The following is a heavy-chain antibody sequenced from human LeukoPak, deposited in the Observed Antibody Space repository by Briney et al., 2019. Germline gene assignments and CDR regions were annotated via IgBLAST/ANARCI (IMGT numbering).Heavy chain of an antibody. J-gene: IGHJ3*02. D-gene: IGHD3-22*01. CDR3: ARSYYYDSSGYPGVSGAFDI. Sequence: ASVKVSCKASGGTFSSYAISWVRQAPGQGLEWVGGIIPIFGTANYAQKFQGRVTITADESTSTAYMELSSLRSEDTAVYYCARSYYYDSSGYPGVSGAFDIWGQGTMVTVSS. V-gene: IGHV1-69*13. CDR1: GGTFSSYA. CDR2: IIPIFGTA.